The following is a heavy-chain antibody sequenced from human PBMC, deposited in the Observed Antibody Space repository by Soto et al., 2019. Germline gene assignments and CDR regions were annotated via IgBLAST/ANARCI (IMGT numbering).Heavy chain of an antibody. CDR1: GYTFTGYY. Sequence: GASVKVSCTASGYTFTGYYMHWVRQAPGQGLEWMGWMNPNSGNTGYAQKFQGRVTMTRNTSISTAYMELSSLRSEDTAVYYCATRGESAIDYWGQGTLVTVSS. J-gene: IGHJ4*02. CDR2: MNPNSGNT. D-gene: IGHD3-10*01. CDR3: ATRGESAIDY. V-gene: IGHV1-8*02.